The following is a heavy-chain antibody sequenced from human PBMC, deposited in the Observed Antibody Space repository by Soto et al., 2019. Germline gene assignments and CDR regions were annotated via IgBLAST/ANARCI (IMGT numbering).Heavy chain of an antibody. CDR1: GYTLTSYG. D-gene: IGHD2-15*01. V-gene: IGHV1-18*04. CDR2: ISAYNGNT. J-gene: IGHJ6*02. CDR3: ASHGRSRYSTDYRMDV. Sequence: GASVKVSCKASGYTLTSYGISWVRQAPGQGLEWMGWISAYNGNTNYAQKLQGRVTMTTDTSTSTAYMELRSLRSDDTAVYYCASHGRSRYSTDYRMDVWGQGTTVTVSS.